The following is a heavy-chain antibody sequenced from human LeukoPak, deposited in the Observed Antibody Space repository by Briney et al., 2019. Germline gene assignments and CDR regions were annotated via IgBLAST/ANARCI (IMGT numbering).Heavy chain of an antibody. D-gene: IGHD3-22*01. V-gene: IGHV1-69*04. Sequence: ASVKVSCKVSGYTLTELSMHWVRQAPGQGLEWMGRIIPILGIPNYAQKFQGRVTITADKSTTTAYVELSSLRSEDTAVYYCARVSYYDSSGYPEYFHHWGQGTLVTVSS. J-gene: IGHJ1*01. CDR3: ARVSYYDSSGYPEYFHH. CDR1: GYTLTELS. CDR2: IIPILGIP.